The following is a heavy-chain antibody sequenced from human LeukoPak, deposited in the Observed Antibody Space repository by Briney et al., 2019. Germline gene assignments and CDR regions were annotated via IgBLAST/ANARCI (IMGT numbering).Heavy chain of an antibody. Sequence: VGSLRLSCAPSEFTFSSYEMNWVRQAPGKGLEWVSYISSSGSTIYYADSVKGRFTISRDNAKNSLYLQMNSLRAEDTAVYYCARDRLIGDYYYYMDVWGKGTTVTVSS. CDR2: ISSSGSTI. CDR3: ARDRLIGDYYYYMDV. D-gene: IGHD2-21*01. V-gene: IGHV3-48*03. J-gene: IGHJ6*03. CDR1: EFTFSSYE.